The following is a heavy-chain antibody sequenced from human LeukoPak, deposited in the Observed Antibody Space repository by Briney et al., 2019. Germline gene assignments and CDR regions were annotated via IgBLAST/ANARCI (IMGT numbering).Heavy chain of an antibody. V-gene: IGHV1-2*06. Sequence: ASVKVSCKASGYTFTGYYMHWVRQAPGQGLEWMGRINPNSGGTNYAQKFQGRVTMTRDTSISTAYMELSRLRSDDAAVYYCARVFQVGIAVADDWGQGTLVTVAS. CDR1: GYTFTGYY. CDR3: ARVFQVGIAVADD. J-gene: IGHJ4*02. D-gene: IGHD6-19*01. CDR2: INPNSGGT.